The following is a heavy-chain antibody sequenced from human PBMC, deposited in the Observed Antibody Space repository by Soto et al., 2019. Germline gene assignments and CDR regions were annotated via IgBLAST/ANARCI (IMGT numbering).Heavy chain of an antibody. CDR2: IWYDGSNK. CDR3: ARDSRDFWSGCLFDP. J-gene: IGHJ5*02. V-gene: IGHV3-33*01. D-gene: IGHD3-3*01. Sequence: GGSLRLSCAASGFTFSSYGMHWVRQAPGKGLEWVAVIWYDGSNKYYADSVKGRFTISRDNSKNTLYLQMNSLRAEDTAVYYCARDSRDFWSGCLFDPWGQGTLVTVSS. CDR1: GFTFSSYG.